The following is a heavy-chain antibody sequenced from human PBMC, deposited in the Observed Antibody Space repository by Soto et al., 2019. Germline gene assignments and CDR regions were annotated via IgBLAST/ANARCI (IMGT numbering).Heavy chain of an antibody. V-gene: IGHV1-69*13. CDR1: GGTFSSYA. CDR2: IIPIFGTA. J-gene: IGHJ6*02. CDR3: ARSIKPYYYYYGMDV. Sequence: SVKVSCKASGGTFSSYAISWVRQAPGQGLEWMGGIIPIFGTANDAQKFQGRVTITADESTSTAYMELSSLRSEDTAVYYCARSIKPYYYYYGMDVWGRGTTVTVSS.